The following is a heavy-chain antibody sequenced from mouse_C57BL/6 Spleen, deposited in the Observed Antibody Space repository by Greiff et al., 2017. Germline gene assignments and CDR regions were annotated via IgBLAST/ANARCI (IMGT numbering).Heavy chain of an antibody. J-gene: IGHJ1*03. CDR2: IDPSDSYT. CDR3: ARSHYGSSYGWYFDV. D-gene: IGHD1-1*01. CDR1: GYTFTSYW. V-gene: IGHV1-59*01. Sequence: QVQLQQPGAELVRPGTSVKLSCKASGYTFTSYWMHWVKQRPGQGLEWIGVIDPSDSYTNYNQKFKGKATLTVDTSSSTAYMQLSSLTSEDSAVYYCARSHYGSSYGWYFDVWGTGTTVTVSS.